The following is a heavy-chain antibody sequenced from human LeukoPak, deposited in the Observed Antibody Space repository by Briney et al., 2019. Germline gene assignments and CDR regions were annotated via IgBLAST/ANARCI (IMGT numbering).Heavy chain of an antibody. Sequence: RGSLRLSCAASGFTFDDYGMSWVRQVPGKGLEWVSGITWNAGSAGYADSVKGRFTISRDNAKNSLYLQMSSLRDEDTALYHCARGLNYYDSSGYYEILDQWGQGTLVAVSS. J-gene: IGHJ4*02. CDR3: ARGLNYYDSSGYYEILDQ. D-gene: IGHD3-22*01. CDR1: GFTFDDYG. CDR2: ITWNAGSA. V-gene: IGHV3-20*01.